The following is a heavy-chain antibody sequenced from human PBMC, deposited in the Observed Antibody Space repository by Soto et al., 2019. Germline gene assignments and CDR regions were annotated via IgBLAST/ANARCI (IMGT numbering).Heavy chain of an antibody. D-gene: IGHD2-15*01. CDR1: GFTFSNYA. Sequence: PGGSLRLSCAASGFTFSNYAIHWVRQAPGKGLEWVASISYDGHNTDHADSVKGRFTISRDNFKDTLYLQMNSLRAEDTAIYYCANPESTKQGGFDVWGQGTMVTVSS. CDR2: ISYDGHNT. V-gene: IGHV3-30-3*01. CDR3: ANPESTKQGGFDV. J-gene: IGHJ3*01.